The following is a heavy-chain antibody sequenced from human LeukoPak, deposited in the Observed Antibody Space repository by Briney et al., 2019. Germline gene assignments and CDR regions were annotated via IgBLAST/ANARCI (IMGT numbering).Heavy chain of an antibody. V-gene: IGHV3-21*04. CDR3: ASPYSTSWNDAFDA. Sequence: NPGGSLRLSCAASGFSFYIYTMNWVRQAPGRGPEWVASVSSTGEYTYYGDSVKGRFTISRDNTENSLSLQMNSLRAEDTALYYCASPYSTSWNDAFDAWGRGTMVTASS. CDR1: GFSFYIYT. CDR2: VSSTGEYT. J-gene: IGHJ3*01. D-gene: IGHD6-13*01.